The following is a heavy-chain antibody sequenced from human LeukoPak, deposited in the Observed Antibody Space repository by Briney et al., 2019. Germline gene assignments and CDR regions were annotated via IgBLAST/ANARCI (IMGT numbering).Heavy chain of an antibody. Sequence: GESLKISCKGSGYSFTSYWIGWVRQMPGKGLEWTGIIYPGDSDTRYSPSFQGQVTISADKSISTAYLQWSSLKASDTAMYYCATSPGWPTGRRRAFIVFDYWGQGTLVTVSS. J-gene: IGHJ4*02. CDR2: IYPGDSDT. V-gene: IGHV5-51*01. CDR3: ATSPGWPTGRRRAFIVFDY. CDR1: GYSFTSYW. D-gene: IGHD4-17*01.